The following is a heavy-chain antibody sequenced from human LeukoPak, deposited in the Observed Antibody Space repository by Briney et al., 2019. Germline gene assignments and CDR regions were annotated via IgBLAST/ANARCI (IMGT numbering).Heavy chain of an antibody. CDR2: ISYGGTT. J-gene: IGHJ4*02. CDR3: AKLLVYAYGDPKPFDY. V-gene: IGHV4-59*12. CDR1: RGSISGYY. D-gene: IGHD4-17*01. Sequence: SETLSLTCTVSRGSISGYYWSWIRQPPGKGLEWIGYISYGGTTNYNPSLESRVTMSVHTSKNLFSLNLISVTAADTAVYYCAKLLVYAYGDPKPFDYWGQGILVTVSS.